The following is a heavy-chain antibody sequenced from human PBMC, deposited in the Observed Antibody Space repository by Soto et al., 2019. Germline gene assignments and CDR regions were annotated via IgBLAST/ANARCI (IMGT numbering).Heavy chain of an antibody. D-gene: IGHD3-10*01. V-gene: IGHV5-51*01. J-gene: IGHJ6*02. Sequence: GESLKISCKGSGYSFTGHWIGWVRQMPGKGLEWMVIIYPGDSDTRYSPSLQGQVTISADKSTSTAYLQWNSLKASDTAMYYCAKDTLSYYYGSGGPDDYYYYGMDVWGQGTTVTVSS. CDR3: AKDTLSYYYGSGGPDDYYYYGMDV. CDR1: GYSFTGHW. CDR2: IYPGDSDT.